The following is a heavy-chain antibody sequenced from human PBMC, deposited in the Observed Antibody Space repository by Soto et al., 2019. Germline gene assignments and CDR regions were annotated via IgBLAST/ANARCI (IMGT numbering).Heavy chain of an antibody. J-gene: IGHJ6*02. V-gene: IGHV3-21*01. CDR1: GFTFSSYS. CDR3: ARDSVVVTAPTRRYYYYYGMDV. Sequence: PGGSLRLSCAASGFTFSSYSMNWVRQAPGKGLEWVSSISSSSSYIYYADSVKGRFTISRDNAKNSLYLQMNSLRAEDTAVYYCARDSVVVTAPTRRYYYYYGMDVWGQGTTVTVSS. CDR2: ISSSSSYI. D-gene: IGHD2-21*02.